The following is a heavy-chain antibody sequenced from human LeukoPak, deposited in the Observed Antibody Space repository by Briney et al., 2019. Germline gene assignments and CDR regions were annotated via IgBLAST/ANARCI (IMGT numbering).Heavy chain of an antibody. V-gene: IGHV4-39*07. CDR3: ARDSRSSGWYTDY. D-gene: IGHD6-19*01. Sequence: SETLSLTCTVSGGSISSSSYYWGWIRQPPGKGLEWIGSIYYSGSTYYNPSLKSRVTISVDTSQNQFSLKLSSVTAADTAVYYCARDSRSSGWYTDYWGQGTLLTVSS. CDR2: IYYSGST. J-gene: IGHJ4*02. CDR1: GGSISSSSYY.